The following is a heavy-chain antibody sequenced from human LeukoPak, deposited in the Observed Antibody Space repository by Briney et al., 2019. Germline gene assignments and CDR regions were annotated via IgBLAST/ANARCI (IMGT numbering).Heavy chain of an antibody. J-gene: IGHJ4*02. D-gene: IGHD3-22*01. V-gene: IGHV1-2*02. CDR1: GYTFTDYY. CDR2: SNPNTGGT. CDR3: ARVIDSSGYHWHSYDY. Sequence: ASVKVSCKASGYTFTDYYIHWVRQAPGQGLEWVGWSNPNTGGTNYAQKFQGRVTMTRDMSINTAYMELSRLRSDDAAVYYCARVIDSSGYHWHSYDYWGQGTLVTVSS.